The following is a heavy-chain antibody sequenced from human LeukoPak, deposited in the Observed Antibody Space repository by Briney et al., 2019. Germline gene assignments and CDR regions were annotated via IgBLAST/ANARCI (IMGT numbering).Heavy chain of an antibody. CDR1: GGTFSSYA. CDR2: IIPILGIA. J-gene: IGHJ4*02. D-gene: IGHD3-22*01. CDR3: ARSDPGVYYDSSGYPDY. V-gene: IGHV1-69*04. Sequence: ASVKVSCKASGGTFSSYAISWVRQAPGQGLEWMGRIIPILGIANYAQKFQGRVTITADKSTSTAYMELSSLRSEDTAGYYCARSDPGVYYDSSGYPDYWGQGTLVTVSS.